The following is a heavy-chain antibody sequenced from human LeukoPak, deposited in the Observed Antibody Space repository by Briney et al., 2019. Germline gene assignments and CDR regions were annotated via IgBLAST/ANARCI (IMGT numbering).Heavy chain of an antibody. J-gene: IGHJ4*02. V-gene: IGHV3-30*02. D-gene: IGHD3-22*01. CDR2: IRYDGSNK. CDR1: GFTFSSYG. Sequence: GGSLRLSCAASGFTFSSYGMHWVRQAPGKGLEWVAFIRYDGSNKYYADSVKGRFTISRDNSKNTLYLQMNSLRAEDTAVYYCAKDGSTYYYDSSGYYFDYWGQGTLVTVSS. CDR3: AKDGSTYYYDSSGYYFDY.